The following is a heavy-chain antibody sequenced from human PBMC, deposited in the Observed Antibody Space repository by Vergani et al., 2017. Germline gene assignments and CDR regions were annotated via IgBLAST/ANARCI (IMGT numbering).Heavy chain of an antibody. Sequence: QLQLQESGPGLVKPSETLSLTCTVSGGSTRTSSYYWGWIRQPPGKGLEWVGSIYYSGSTNYNPSLKSRVTISVDPSKNQFSLKLGSVTAPDTAVYYPLVVPAAKHRAAGAAGVLDLVDPWGQGTLVTVSS. CDR3: LVVPAAKHRAAGAAGVLDLVDP. CDR2: IYYSGST. CDR1: GGSTRTSSYY. D-gene: IGHD2-2*01. V-gene: IGHV4-39*01. J-gene: IGHJ5*02.